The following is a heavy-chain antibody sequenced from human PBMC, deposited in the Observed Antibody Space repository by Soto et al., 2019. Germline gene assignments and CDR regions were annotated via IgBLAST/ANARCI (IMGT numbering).Heavy chain of an antibody. CDR2: IYSIGNP. CDR1: GACIRSSAY. Sequence: QLQLQESGPGLVKPSETLSLTCTVSGACIRSSAYWGWIRQPPVKGLEWIVSIYSIGNPYYNPSLKSGVTISAATSKNQFSLNLISVTAADTAVYYCRRSSRYSTDVWGQGITVTVSS. D-gene: IGHD6-19*01. CDR3: RRSSRYSTDV. J-gene: IGHJ6*02. V-gene: IGHV4-39*01.